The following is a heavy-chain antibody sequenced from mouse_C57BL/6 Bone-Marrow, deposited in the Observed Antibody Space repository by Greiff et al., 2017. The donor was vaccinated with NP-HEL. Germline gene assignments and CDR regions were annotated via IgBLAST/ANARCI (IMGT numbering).Heavy chain of an antibody. Sequence: QVQLQQSGPGLVQPSQSLSITCTVSGFSLTSYGVHWVRQSPGKGLEWLGVIWSGGSTDYTAAFISRLSISKDHTKRQVFFKMNSLQAEYTAIYYCARIDDDYDKYFDVWGTGTTVTVSS. J-gene: IGHJ1*03. CDR2: IWSGGST. CDR3: ARIDDDYDKYFDV. D-gene: IGHD2-4*01. CDR1: GFSLTSYG. V-gene: IGHV2-2*01.